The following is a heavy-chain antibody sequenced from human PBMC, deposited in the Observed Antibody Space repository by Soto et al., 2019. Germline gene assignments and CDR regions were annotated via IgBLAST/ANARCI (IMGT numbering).Heavy chain of an antibody. CDR2: IYHSGST. V-gene: IGHV4-30-2*01. J-gene: IGHJ5*02. Sequence: PSETLSLTCAVSGGSISSGCYSWNWIRQPLGKGLERIGYIYHSGSTYYNPSLKSRVTISVDKSKNQFSLKLTSVTAADTAVYYCARDQLEGNWFDPWGQGTLVTVSS. CDR3: ARDQLEGNWFDP. D-gene: IGHD1-1*01. CDR1: GGSISSGCYS.